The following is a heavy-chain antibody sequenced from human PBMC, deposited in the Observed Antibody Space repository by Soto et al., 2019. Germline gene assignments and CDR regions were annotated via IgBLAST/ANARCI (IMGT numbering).Heavy chain of an antibody. CDR1: GFTFSSYS. V-gene: IGHV3-21*01. D-gene: IGHD5-12*01. J-gene: IGHJ4*02. Sequence: GGSLRLSCAASGFTFSSYSMNWVRQAPGKGLEWVSSISSSSSYIYYADSVKGRLTISRDNAQNSLYLQINSLRAEDTAVYYCARLRFGSGYPSYLDYWGQGTLVTVSS. CDR2: ISSSSSYI. CDR3: ARLRFGSGYPSYLDY.